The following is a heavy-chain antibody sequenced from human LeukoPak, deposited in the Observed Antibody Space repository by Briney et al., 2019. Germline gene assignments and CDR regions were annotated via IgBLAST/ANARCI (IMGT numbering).Heavy chain of an antibody. D-gene: IGHD3-10*01. CDR2: IRSTANGYAT. CDR3: TGNYYGSGSYADFDS. J-gene: IGHJ4*02. Sequence: PGGSLRLSCAASGFTFSGSALHWVRQASGKGLEWVGRIRSTANGYATAHAASGKGRLTISREDSKNTTYLQMDSVKTTDTAVYYRTGNYYGSGSYADFDSPGQGTLVTVSS. V-gene: IGHV3-73*01. CDR1: GFTFSGSA.